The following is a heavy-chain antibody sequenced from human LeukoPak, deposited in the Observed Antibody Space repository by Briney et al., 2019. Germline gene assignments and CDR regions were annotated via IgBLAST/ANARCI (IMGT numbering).Heavy chain of an antibody. Sequence: ASVKVSCKASGYTFTSYYTHWVRQAPGQGLEWMGIINPSGGSTSYAQKFQGRVTMTRDTSTSTVYMELSSLRSEDTAVYYCARGASKSSIYYDSSGCPDYWGQGTLVTVSS. CDR1: GYTFTSYY. V-gene: IGHV1-46*01. J-gene: IGHJ4*02. CDR3: ARGASKSSIYYDSSGCPDY. D-gene: IGHD3-22*01. CDR2: INPSGGST.